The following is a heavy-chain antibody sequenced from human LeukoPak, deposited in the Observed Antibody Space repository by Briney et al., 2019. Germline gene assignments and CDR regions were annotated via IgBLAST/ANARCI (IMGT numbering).Heavy chain of an antibody. D-gene: IGHD3-22*01. CDR1: GGTFSSYA. CDR2: IIPIFGTA. CDR3: ARGPSTTYYDSSGYYLA. Sequence: ASVKVSCKASGGTFSSYAISWVRRAPGQGLEWMGGIIPIFGTANYAQKFQGRVTITTDESTSTAYMELSNLRSEDTAVYYCARGPSTTYYDSSGYYLAWGQGTLVTVSS. J-gene: IGHJ5*02. V-gene: IGHV1-69*05.